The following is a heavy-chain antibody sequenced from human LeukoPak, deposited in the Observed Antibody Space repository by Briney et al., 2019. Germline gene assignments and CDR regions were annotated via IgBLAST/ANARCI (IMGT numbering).Heavy chain of an antibody. J-gene: IGHJ4*02. CDR3: TSSGYSSGWYSDY. CDR1: GFTFSSYG. V-gene: IGHV3-49*04. Sequence: PGRSLRLSCAASGFTFSSYGIHWVRQAPGKGLEWVGFIRSKAYGGTTEYAASEKGRFTISRDDSKSIAYLQMNSLKTEDTAVYYCTSSGYSSGWYSDYWGQGTLVTVSS. D-gene: IGHD6-19*01. CDR2: IRSKAYGGTT.